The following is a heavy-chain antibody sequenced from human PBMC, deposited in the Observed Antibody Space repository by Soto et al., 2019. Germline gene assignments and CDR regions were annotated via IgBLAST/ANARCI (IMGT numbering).Heavy chain of an antibody. Sequence: SETLSLTCTVSGDSMSNYFGSWIRQSPGKALEWIGFIYYSGSTNYNPSLKSRVTISLDTSKNQFSLKLNSVTAADTAVYYCARYSSNWPHFDYWGQGTLVTV. D-gene: IGHD6-13*01. CDR1: GDSMSNYF. CDR3: ARYSSNWPHFDY. J-gene: IGHJ4*02. V-gene: IGHV4-59*01. CDR2: IYYSGST.